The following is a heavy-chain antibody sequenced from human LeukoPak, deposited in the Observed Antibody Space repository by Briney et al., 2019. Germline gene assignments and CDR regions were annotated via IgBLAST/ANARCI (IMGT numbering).Heavy chain of an antibody. V-gene: IGHV3-7*05. J-gene: IGHJ4*02. CDR3: ARNRFGDY. CDR1: GFTFSSSW. CDR2: IKQDGSEK. D-gene: IGHD3-10*01. Sequence: GGSLRLSCAASGFTFSSSWMTWVRQAPGKGLEWVANIKQDGSEKHYVDSVNCRFTISRDSVKDSLYLQMNSLRVEDTAVYYCARNRFGDYWGQGTLVTVSS.